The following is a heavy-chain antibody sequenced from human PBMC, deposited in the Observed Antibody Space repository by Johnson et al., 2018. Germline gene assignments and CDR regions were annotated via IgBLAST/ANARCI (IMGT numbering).Heavy chain of an antibody. D-gene: IGHD1-26*01. CDR3: VKDLGGRTSH. Sequence: VQLQESEGGLVHPGRSLRLSCAASGFTIDDYAMHWVRQVPGKGLEWVSVISRNGDAIAYADFVKGRFTISRDNTKNSVFLLMSNLSPEDTALYYCVKDLGGRTSHWGQGTLVTVSS. V-gene: IGHV3-9*01. CDR2: ISRNGDAI. CDR1: GFTIDDYA. J-gene: IGHJ1*01.